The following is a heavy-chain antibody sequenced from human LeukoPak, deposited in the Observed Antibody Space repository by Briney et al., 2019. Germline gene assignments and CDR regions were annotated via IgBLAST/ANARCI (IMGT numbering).Heavy chain of an antibody. J-gene: IGHJ3*02. CDR2: INHSGST. CDR3: ASINVDTAMVTDAFDI. V-gene: IGHV4-34*01. CDR1: GGSFSGYY. Sequence: SETLSLTCAVYGGSFSGYYWSWIRQPPGKGLEWIGEINHSGSTNYNPSLKSRVTISVDTSKNQFSLKLSSVTAADTAVYYCASINVDTAMVTDAFDIWGQGTMVTVSS. D-gene: IGHD5-18*01.